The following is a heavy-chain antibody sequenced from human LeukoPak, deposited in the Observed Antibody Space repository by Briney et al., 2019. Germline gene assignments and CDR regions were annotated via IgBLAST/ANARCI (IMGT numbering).Heavy chain of an antibody. CDR2: IDWDDDK. CDR3: ARALCGYSYGYDY. D-gene: IGHD5-18*01. V-gene: IGHV2-70*11. CDR1: GFSLSTSGMC. Sequence: SGPALVKPTQTLTLTCTCSGFSLSTSGMCVSWIRQPPGKALEWLARIDWDDDKYYSTSLKTRLTISKDTSKNQVVLTMTNVDPVDTATYYCARALCGYSYGYDYWGQGTLVTVSS. J-gene: IGHJ4*02.